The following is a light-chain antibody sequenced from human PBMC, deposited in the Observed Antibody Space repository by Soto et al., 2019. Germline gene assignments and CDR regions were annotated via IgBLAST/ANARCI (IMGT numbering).Light chain of an antibody. CDR2: LNSDGSH. Sequence: QLVLTQSPSASASLGASVKLTCTLSSGYSSYAIAWHQQQPEKGPRYLMKLNSDGSHSKGDGIPDRFSGSSSGAERYLTISSLQSEDEADYYCQTWGTGIRVFGGGTKLTV. V-gene: IGLV4-69*01. CDR1: SGYSSYA. J-gene: IGLJ2*01. CDR3: QTWGTGIRV.